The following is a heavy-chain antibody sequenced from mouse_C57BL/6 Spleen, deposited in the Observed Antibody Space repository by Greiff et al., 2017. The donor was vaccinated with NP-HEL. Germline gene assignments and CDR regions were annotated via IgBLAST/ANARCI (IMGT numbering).Heavy chain of an antibody. Sequence: EVNLVESGGGLVKPGGSLKLSCAASGFTFSDYGMHWVRQAPEKGLEWVAYISSGSSTIYYVDTVKGRFTISRDNAKNTLFLQMTSLRSEDTAMYYGARGDYCGSSYGDAMDYWGQGTSVTVSS. CDR1: GFTFSDYG. CDR2: ISSGSSTI. D-gene: IGHD1-1*01. CDR3: ARGDYCGSSYGDAMDY. V-gene: IGHV5-17*01. J-gene: IGHJ4*01.